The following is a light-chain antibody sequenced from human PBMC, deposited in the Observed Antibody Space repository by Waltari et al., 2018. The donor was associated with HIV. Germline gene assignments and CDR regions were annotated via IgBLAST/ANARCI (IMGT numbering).Light chain of an antibody. CDR2: EVS. Sequence: QSALTQPPSASGSPGQSVTISCSGTSSDVGGYDYGPWYQQHPGKAPKLMIYEVSKRPSGVPDRFSGSKSGNTASLTVSGLQAEDEADYYCSSHAGSNNYVFGTGTKVTVL. V-gene: IGLV2-8*01. J-gene: IGLJ1*01. CDR3: SSHAGSNNYV. CDR1: SSDVGGYDY.